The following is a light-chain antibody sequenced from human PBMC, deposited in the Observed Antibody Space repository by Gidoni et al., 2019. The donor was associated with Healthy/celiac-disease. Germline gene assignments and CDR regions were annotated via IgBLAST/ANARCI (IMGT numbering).Light chain of an antibody. V-gene: IGKV1-16*02. CDR1: QGNY. CDR2: AAS. CDR3: QQYNSYPLT. J-gene: IGKJ4*01. Sequence: DIQMTQSPSSLSASVGDRVTITCRASQGNYLAWFQQKPGKAPKSLIYAASSLQSGVPSKFSGSGSGTDFTLTISSLQPEDFATYYCQQYNSYPLTFGGXTKVEIK.